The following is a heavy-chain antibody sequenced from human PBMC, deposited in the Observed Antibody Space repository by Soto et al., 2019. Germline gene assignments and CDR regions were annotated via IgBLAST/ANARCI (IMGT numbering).Heavy chain of an antibody. CDR2: IYPGDSDT. CDR1: GYSFTNYW. D-gene: IGHD3-10*01. V-gene: IGHV5-51*01. CDR3: ARCYGSGSYYTPFDY. Sequence: EVQLVQSGAEVKKPGESLKISCKGSGYSFTNYWIGWVRQRPGKVLEWMGIIYPGDSDTRYSPSFQGQVTISADKSISTAYLQWSSLKASDTAMYYCARCYGSGSYYTPFDYWGQGTLVTVSS. J-gene: IGHJ4*02.